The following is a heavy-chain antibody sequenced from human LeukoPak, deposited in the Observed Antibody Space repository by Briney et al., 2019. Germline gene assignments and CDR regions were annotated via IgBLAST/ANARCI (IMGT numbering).Heavy chain of an antibody. J-gene: IGHJ4*02. CDR3: ARVSTGRDGYNDDFDY. CDR2: IYTSGST. CDR1: GGSISSYY. V-gene: IGHV4-4*09. Sequence: SETLSLTCTVSGGSISSYYWSWIRQPPGKGLEWIGYIYTSGSTNYNSSLKSRVTISVDTSKNQFSLKLSSVTAADTAVYYCARVSTGRDGYNDDFDYWGQGTLVTVSS. D-gene: IGHD5-24*01.